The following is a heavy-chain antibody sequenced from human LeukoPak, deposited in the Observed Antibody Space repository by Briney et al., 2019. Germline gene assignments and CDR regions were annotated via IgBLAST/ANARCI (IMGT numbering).Heavy chain of an antibody. V-gene: IGHV3-64*01. CDR1: GFTFSSYA. D-gene: IGHD3-3*01. Sequence: GGSLRLSCAASGFTFSSYAMHWVRQAPGKGLEYVSAISSNGGSTYYANSVKGRLTISRDNSKNTLYLQMGSLRAEDMAVYYCARGTYYDFWSSPHYYGMDVWGQGTTVTVSS. J-gene: IGHJ6*02. CDR3: ARGTYYDFWSSPHYYGMDV. CDR2: ISSNGGST.